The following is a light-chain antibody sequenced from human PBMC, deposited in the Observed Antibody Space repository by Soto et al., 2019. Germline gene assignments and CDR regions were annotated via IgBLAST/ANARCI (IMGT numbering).Light chain of an antibody. J-gene: IGLJ2*01. CDR3: CSYAGSDFVV. CDR1: SSDVGSYNY. Sequence: QSALIQPRSVSGSPGQSVTISCTGTSSDVGSYNYVSWYQHHPGKAPKLMIYDVSKRPSGVPDRFSGSKSGNTASLTISGLQAEDEADYYCCSYAGSDFVVFGGGTKLTVL. V-gene: IGLV2-11*01. CDR2: DVS.